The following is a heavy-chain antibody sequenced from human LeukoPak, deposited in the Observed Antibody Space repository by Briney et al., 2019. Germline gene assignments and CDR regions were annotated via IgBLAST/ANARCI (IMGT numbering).Heavy chain of an antibody. CDR1: GFTFSSYA. J-gene: IGHJ4*02. CDR3: TRVQYILTWARKAYFDY. Sequence: GGSLRLSCAASGFTFSSYAMHWVRQAPGKGLEWVAAISYDGSNKYYADSVKGRFTISRDNSKNTLYLQMNSLKTEDTAVYFCTRVQYILTWARKAYFDYWGQGTLVTVSS. D-gene: IGHD2/OR15-2a*01. CDR2: ISYDGSNK. V-gene: IGHV3-30*04.